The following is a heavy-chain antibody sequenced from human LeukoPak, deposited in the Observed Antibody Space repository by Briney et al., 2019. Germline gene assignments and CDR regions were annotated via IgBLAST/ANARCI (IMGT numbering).Heavy chain of an antibody. CDR1: GGTFSSYA. CDR3: ARGKATTTYYFDY. D-gene: IGHD5-24*01. CDR2: IIPIFGTA. V-gene: IGHV1-69*13. J-gene: IGHJ4*02. Sequence: SVKVSCKASGGTFSSYAISWVRQAPGQGLGWMGGIIPIFGTANYAQKFQGRVTITADESTSTAYMELSSLRSEDTAVYYCARGKATTTYYFDYWGQGTLVTVSS.